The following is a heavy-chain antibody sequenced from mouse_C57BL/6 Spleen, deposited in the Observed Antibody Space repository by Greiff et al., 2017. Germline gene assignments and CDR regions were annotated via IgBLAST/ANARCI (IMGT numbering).Heavy chain of an antibody. J-gene: IGHJ2*01. V-gene: IGHV1-80*01. D-gene: IGHD2-2*01. Sequence: VQGVESGAELVKPGASVKISCKASGYAFSSYWMNWVKQRPGKGLEWIGQIYPGDGDTNYNGKFKGKATLTADKSSSTAYMQLSSLTSEDSAVYFCATSTMVTYYFDYWGQGTTLTVSS. CDR1: GYAFSSYW. CDR3: ATSTMVTYYFDY. CDR2: IYPGDGDT.